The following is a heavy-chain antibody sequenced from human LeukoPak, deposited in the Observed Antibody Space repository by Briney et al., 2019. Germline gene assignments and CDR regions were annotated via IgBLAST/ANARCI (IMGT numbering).Heavy chain of an antibody. CDR3: ARDGYRGRYYYYGMDV. CDR1: GFTFSSYA. CDR2: ISYDGSNK. Sequence: GGSLRLSCAASGFTFSSYAMHWVRQAPGKGLEWVAVISYDGSNKYYADSVKGRFTISRDNSKNTLYLQMNSLRAEDTAVYYCARDGYRGRYYYYGMDVWGQGTTVTVSS. V-gene: IGHV3-30-3*01. D-gene: IGHD5-12*01. J-gene: IGHJ6*02.